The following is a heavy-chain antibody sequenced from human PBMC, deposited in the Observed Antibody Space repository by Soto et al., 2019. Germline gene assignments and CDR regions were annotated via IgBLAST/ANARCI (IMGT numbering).Heavy chain of an antibody. J-gene: IGHJ4*02. D-gene: IGHD5-12*01. CDR1: GYTFTSYG. V-gene: IGHV1-18*01. CDR2: ISAYNGNT. CDR3: AKALDGYSGYDAVI. Sequence: QVQLVQSGAEVKKPGASVKVSCKASGYTFTSYGISWVRQAPGQEHEWMGWISAYNGNTNYAQKLQGRVTMNTDTSTSTGYMELRSLSSDDTAVYYCAKALDGYSGYDAVIWGQGTLVTDSS.